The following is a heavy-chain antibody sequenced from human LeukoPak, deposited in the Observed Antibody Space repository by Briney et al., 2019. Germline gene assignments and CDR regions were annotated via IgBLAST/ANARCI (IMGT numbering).Heavy chain of an antibody. CDR3: ARDTFEVLAVAGTSWTAFDI. CDR1: GYSISSGYY. CDR2: IYHSGST. J-gene: IGHJ3*02. D-gene: IGHD6-19*01. Sequence: SETLSLTCTVSGYSISSGYYWGWIRQPPGKGLEWIGSIYHSGSTYYNPSLKSRVTISVDTSKNQFSLKLSSVTAADTAVYYCARDTFEVLAVAGTSWTAFDIWGQGTMVTVSS. V-gene: IGHV4-38-2*02.